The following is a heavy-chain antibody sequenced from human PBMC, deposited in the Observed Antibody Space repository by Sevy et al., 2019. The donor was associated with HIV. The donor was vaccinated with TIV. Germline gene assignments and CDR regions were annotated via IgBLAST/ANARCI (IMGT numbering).Heavy chain of an antibody. CDR3: ARDLGYSYGFDY. D-gene: IGHD5-18*01. J-gene: IGHJ4*02. CDR2: ISSSSSYI. V-gene: IGHV3-21*01. Sequence: GGSLRLSCAASGFTFSSYSMNWVRQAPGKGLEWVSSISSSSSYIYYADSVKGRFTISRDNAKNSLYLQMNSLRAEDTAVYYCARDLGYSYGFDYWGQGTLVIVSS. CDR1: GFTFSSYS.